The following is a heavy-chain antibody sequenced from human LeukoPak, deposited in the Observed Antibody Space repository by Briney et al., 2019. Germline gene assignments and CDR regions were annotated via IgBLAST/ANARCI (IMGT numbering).Heavy chain of an antibody. CDR1: GFMLSSFP. CDR3: AKGDPYGSGSYPVDY. V-gene: IGHV3-30-3*01. CDR2: ISYDGSNI. J-gene: IGHJ4*02. Sequence: GTSLRLSCAASGFMLSSFPMHWVRQAPGKGLEWVALISYDGSNIYYADSVKGRFTISRDNSKNTLYLQMNSLRPEDTAVYYCAKGDPYGSGSYPVDYWGQGTLVTVSS. D-gene: IGHD3-10*01.